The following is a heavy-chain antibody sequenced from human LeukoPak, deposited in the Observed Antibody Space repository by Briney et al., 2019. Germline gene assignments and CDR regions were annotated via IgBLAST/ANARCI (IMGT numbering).Heavy chain of an antibody. Sequence: PGGSLRLSCAASGFTVSSKYMSWARQAPGKGLEWVSIIYSDGRTNYADSVKGRFTISRDNSKNTLYLQMNSLRAEDTAVYYCARGASSSPYYGMDVWGQGTTVTVSS. CDR1: GFTVSSKY. CDR3: ARGASSSPYYGMDV. J-gene: IGHJ6*02. V-gene: IGHV3-53*01. D-gene: IGHD6-13*01. CDR2: IYSDGRT.